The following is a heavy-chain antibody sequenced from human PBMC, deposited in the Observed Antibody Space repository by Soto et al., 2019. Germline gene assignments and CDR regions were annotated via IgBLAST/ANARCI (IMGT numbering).Heavy chain of an antibody. CDR2: IYYSGST. D-gene: IGHD1-20*01. CDR3: ARTRYNWNDGFDY. Sequence: PSETLSLTCTVSGFSISSGDYYWSWIRQPPGKGLEWIGYIYYSGSTYYNPSLKSRVTISVDTSKNQFSLKLSSVTAADTAVYYCARTRYNWNDGFDYWGQGTLVTVSS. V-gene: IGHV4-30-4*01. J-gene: IGHJ4*02. CDR1: GFSISSGDYY.